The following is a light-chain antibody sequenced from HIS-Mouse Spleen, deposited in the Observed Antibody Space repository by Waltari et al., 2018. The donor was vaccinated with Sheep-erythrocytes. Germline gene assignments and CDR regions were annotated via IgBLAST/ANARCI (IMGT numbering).Light chain of an antibody. CDR3: CSYAGSSTPWV. V-gene: IGLV2-23*01. CDR1: SDAVGSYNL. CDR2: EGS. J-gene: IGLJ3*02. Sequence: QSALTQPASVSGSPGPSITISCTGTSDAVGSYNLVSWYQQHPGKAPKLMIYEGSKRPSGVSNRFSGSKSGNTASLTISGLQAEDEADYYCCSYAGSSTPWVFGGGTKLTVL.